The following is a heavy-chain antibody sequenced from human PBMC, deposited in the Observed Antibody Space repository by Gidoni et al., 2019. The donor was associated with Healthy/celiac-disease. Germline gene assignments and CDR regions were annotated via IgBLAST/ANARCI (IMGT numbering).Heavy chain of an antibody. CDR3: AKDRGGGPRPRLFDY. Sequence: EVQLLESGGGLVQPGGSLRLSCAASGFTFSSYAMSWVRQAPGKGLEWVSAISGSGGSTYYADSVKGRFTISRDNSKNTLYLKMNSLRAEDTAVYYCAKDRGGGPRPRLFDYWGQGTLVTVSS. D-gene: IGHD3-10*01. CDR1: GFTFSSYA. CDR2: ISGSGGST. J-gene: IGHJ4*02. V-gene: IGHV3-23*01.